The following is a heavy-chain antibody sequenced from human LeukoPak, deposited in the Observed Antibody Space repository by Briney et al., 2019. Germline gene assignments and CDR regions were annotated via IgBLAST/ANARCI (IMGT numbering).Heavy chain of an antibody. J-gene: IGHJ4*02. D-gene: IGHD3-22*01. V-gene: IGHV3-23*01. CDR2: ITSGVGIT. CDR1: GFTFSTYG. CDR3: AKGDYYDLDY. Sequence: QPGGSLRLSCAASGFTFSTYGMNWVRQAPGKGLEWVSIITSGVGITYYADSVKGRFTISRDNSRNTLYLQMNSLTAKDTAVYYCAKGDYYDLDYWGQGTLVTVSS.